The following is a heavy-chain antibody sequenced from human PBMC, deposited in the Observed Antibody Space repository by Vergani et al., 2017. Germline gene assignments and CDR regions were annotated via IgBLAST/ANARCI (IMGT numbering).Heavy chain of an antibody. V-gene: IGHV3-23*04. D-gene: IGHD3-3*01. CDR1: GFTFSSYA. CDR2: IRGSGGST. CDR3: AKAYDFWSGYDGLDY. Sequence: EVQLVESGGVVVQPGGSLRLSCAASGFTFSSYAMSWVRQAPGKGLEWVSAIRGSGGSTYYADSVKGRFTISRDNSKNTLYLQMNILRAEDTAVYYCAKAYDFWSGYDGLDYWGQGTLVTVSS. J-gene: IGHJ4*02.